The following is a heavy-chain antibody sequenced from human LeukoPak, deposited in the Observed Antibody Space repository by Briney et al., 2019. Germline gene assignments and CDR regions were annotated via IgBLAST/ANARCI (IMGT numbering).Heavy chain of an antibody. CDR2: ISGSGDST. J-gene: IGHJ4*02. Sequence: GGSLRLSCAASGFTFSNYAMRWVRQAPGKGLEWVSGISGSGDSTYYADSVEGRFTISRDNAKNSLYLQMNSLRAEDSAVYYCARVLEALSIDYWGQGSLVTVSS. CDR1: GFTFSNYA. CDR3: ARVLEALSIDY. V-gene: IGHV3-23*01. D-gene: IGHD6-6*01.